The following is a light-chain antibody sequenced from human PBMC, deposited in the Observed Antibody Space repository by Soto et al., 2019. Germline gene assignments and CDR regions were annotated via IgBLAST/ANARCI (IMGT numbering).Light chain of an antibody. Sequence: DLVMTQTPLSLSVTPGQPASISCKSSQSLLHSDGKTYLDWYLQKPGQSPQLLIYEVSRRFSGVPDRFSGSGSGTDFTLKISRVEAEDVGVYYCMQGIQLPWTFGQGTKVEIK. V-gene: IGKV2-29*03. J-gene: IGKJ1*01. CDR2: EVS. CDR1: QSLLHSDGKTY. CDR3: MQGIQLPWT.